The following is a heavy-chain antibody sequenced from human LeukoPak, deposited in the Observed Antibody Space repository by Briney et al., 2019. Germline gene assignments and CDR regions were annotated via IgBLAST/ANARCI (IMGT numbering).Heavy chain of an antibody. V-gene: IGHV3-30*03. J-gene: IGHJ4*02. CDR3: ARGPLYGSGTFDY. Sequence: PGRSLRLSCAASGFSFSEHGMHWARQAPGKGLEWVAVTSYDGSNKHYADSVEGRFTISRDNSKNTLYLQMDSLRVEDTGVYYCARGPLYGSGTFDYWGQGTLVTVSS. D-gene: IGHD3-10*01. CDR1: GFSFSEHG. CDR2: TSYDGSNK.